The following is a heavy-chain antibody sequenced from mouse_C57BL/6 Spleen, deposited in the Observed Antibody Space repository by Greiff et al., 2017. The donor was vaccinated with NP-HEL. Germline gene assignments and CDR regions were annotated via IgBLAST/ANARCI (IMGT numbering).Heavy chain of an antibody. J-gene: IGHJ3*01. V-gene: IGHV1-61*01. CDR1: GYTFTSYW. CDR2: IYPSDSET. CDR3: GRETTGAFAY. Sequence: VQLQQPGAELVRPGSSVKLSCKASGYTFTSYWMEWVKQRPGQGLEWIGNIYPSDSETHYNQKFKDKATLTVDKSSSTAYMQLRSLTSEDSAVYYCGRETTGAFAYWGQGTLVTVSA. D-gene: IGHD1-1*01.